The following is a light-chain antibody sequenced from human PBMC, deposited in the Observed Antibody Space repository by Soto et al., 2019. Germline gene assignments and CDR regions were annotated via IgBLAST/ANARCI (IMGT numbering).Light chain of an antibody. J-gene: IGKJ1*01. CDR1: QSVSSSY. V-gene: IGKV3-20*01. Sequence: EIVLTQSPGTLSVSPGERATLSCRASQSVSSSYLAWYPQKPGQAPRLLIYGASSSATGIPDRFSGSGSGTYFTLTLSRLEPEGFAVYYGQHYGSSVWPFGEGTKVEI. CDR2: GAS. CDR3: QHYGSSVWP.